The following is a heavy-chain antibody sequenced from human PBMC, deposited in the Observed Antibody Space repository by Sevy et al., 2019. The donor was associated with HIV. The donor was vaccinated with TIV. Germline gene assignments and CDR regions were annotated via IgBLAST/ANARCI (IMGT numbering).Heavy chain of an antibody. D-gene: IGHD3-3*01. J-gene: IGHJ4*01. V-gene: IGHV3-15*01. Sequence: GGSLRLSCAASGFNFANAWMSWVRQPPGRGLEWVGRIKSKTEGATRDFAAPVKGRFVISRDDSRNTLYLQMDNLKIEDTGVYYCVAGVASSDFDHWGHGILVTVSS. CDR2: IKSKTEGATR. CDR1: GFNFANAW. CDR3: VAGVASSDFDH.